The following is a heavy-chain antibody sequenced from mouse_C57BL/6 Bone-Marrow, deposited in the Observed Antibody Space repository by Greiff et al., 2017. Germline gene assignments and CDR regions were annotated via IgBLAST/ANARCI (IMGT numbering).Heavy chain of an antibody. D-gene: IGHD4-1*01. V-gene: IGHV14-2*01. J-gene: IGHJ2*01. Sequence: EVKLQESGAELVKPGASVKLSCTASGFNIQDYYMPGVKQRTEQGLEWIGRIDPEDGVTKYAPKFQGKATITADTSANTSCLPLSSLTSENTAVSYGAPLTGTNFDYWGQGTTLTVSS. CDR1: GFNIQDYY. CDR2: IDPEDGVT. CDR3: APLTGTNFDY.